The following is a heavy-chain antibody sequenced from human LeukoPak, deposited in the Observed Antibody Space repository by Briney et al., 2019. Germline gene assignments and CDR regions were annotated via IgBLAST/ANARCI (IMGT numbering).Heavy chain of an antibody. CDR3: ARGAVVVVAATRGIFEAFDI. CDR2: IYYSGST. D-gene: IGHD2-15*01. V-gene: IGHV4-30-4*01. CDR1: GGSISRGEYY. Sequence: SQTLSLTCTVSGGSISRGEYYWSWIRQPPGTGLEWIGYIYYSGSTYYNPSLKSRVTISVDTSKNQFPLKLSSLTAADTAVYYCARGAVVVVAATRGIFEAFDIWGQGTMVTVSS. J-gene: IGHJ3*02.